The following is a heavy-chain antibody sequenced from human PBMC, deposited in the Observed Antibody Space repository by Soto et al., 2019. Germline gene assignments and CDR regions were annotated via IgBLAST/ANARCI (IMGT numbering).Heavy chain of an antibody. Sequence: EVQLVESGGGLVQPGGSLRLSCAASGFTFSSYEMNWVRQAPGKGLEWVSYISSSGSTIYYADSVKGRFTISRDNAKNSLYLQMNSLRAEDTAVYYCARDIPTPVTDIVLIGGMDVWGQGTTVTVSS. J-gene: IGHJ6*02. CDR1: GFTFSSYE. CDR2: ISSSGSTI. V-gene: IGHV3-48*03. CDR3: ARDIPTPVTDIVLIGGMDV. D-gene: IGHD2-8*01.